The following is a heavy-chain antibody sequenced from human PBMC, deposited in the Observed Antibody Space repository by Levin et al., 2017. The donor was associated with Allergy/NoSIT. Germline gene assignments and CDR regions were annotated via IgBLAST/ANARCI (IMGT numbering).Heavy chain of an antibody. J-gene: IGHJ5*01. CDR1: GGSINNNY. CDR3: ARGTGTGWEAGDS. Sequence: KPSETLSLTCTVSGGSINNNYWSWIRQPPGKGVEWIGYIYYSGRTKYHPSLKGRVTISVDTSKNELYLKLTSVTAADTAMYYCARGTGTGWEAGDSWGPGTQVTVSS. D-gene: IGHD1-14*01. V-gene: IGHV4-59*01. CDR2: IYYSGRT.